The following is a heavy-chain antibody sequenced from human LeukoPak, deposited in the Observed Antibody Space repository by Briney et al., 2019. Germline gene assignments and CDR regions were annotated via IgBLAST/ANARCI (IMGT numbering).Heavy chain of an antibody. V-gene: IGHV1-2*02. D-gene: IGHD5/OR15-5a*01. CDR1: GYTFIGYY. J-gene: IGHJ4*02. Sequence: ASVKVSCKASGYTFIGYYLHWVRQAPGQGLEWMGWINPTSGGTNYAQKFQDRVTMTWDTSINTAYMELSRLTSDDTAVYYCARLVGLSTTASYWGQGTLVIVSS. CDR2: INPTSGGT. CDR3: ARLVGLSTTASY.